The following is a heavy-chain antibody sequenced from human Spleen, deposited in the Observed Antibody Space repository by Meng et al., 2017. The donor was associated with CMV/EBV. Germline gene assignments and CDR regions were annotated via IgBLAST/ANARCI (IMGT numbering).Heavy chain of an antibody. D-gene: IGHD2-2*01. V-gene: IGHV1-46*01. Sequence: ASVKVSCKASGYTFTSFYMHWVRQAPGQGLEWMGIINPSGGSAYYTQIFQDRVTMTRDTSTSTVYMELSSLRSEDTAVYYCGRGGSSAWYYYYAVDVWGQGTTVTVSS. CDR2: INPSGGSA. CDR1: GYTFTSFY. J-gene: IGHJ6*02. CDR3: GRGGSSAWYYYYAVDV.